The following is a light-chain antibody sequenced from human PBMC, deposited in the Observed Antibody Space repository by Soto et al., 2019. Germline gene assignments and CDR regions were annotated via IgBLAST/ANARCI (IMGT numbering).Light chain of an antibody. CDR2: GAF. Sequence: TQSPGTVSLSPGERATLSCRASQSMSSNLAWYQEKPGQAPSLLTYGAFTRATGIPARFSGTGSGTEFTLTISSLQSEDIALYYCQQYNDWPLTFGQGTMVDIK. CDR1: QSMSSN. J-gene: IGKJ1*01. V-gene: IGKV3-15*01. CDR3: QQYNDWPLT.